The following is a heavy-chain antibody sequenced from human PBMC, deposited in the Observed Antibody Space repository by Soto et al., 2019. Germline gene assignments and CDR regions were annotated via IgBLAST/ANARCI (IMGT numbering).Heavy chain of an antibody. CDR2: INAGNGNT. Sequence: ASVKVSCKASGYTFANYAIHWVRQAPGQRLEWMGWINAGNGNTKYSQKLQGRLTITTDTSTSTAYMELRSLRFDDTAMYYCARDGVGAGAAGISYYHHGMDVWGQGTTVTVSS. J-gene: IGHJ6*02. CDR1: GYTFANYA. CDR3: ARDGVGAGAAGISYYHHGMDV. V-gene: IGHV1-3*01. D-gene: IGHD6-13*01.